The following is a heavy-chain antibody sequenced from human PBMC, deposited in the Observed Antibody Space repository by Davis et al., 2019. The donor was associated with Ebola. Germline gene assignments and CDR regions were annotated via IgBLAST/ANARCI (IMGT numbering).Heavy chain of an antibody. CDR2: IYYSGST. J-gene: IGHJ6*03. D-gene: IGHD3-16*01. V-gene: IGHV4-59*01. CDR3: ARGVMEIYYYYMDV. Sequence: PSETLSLTCTVSGGSISSYYWSWIRQPPGKGLEWIGYIYYSGSTNYNPSLKSRVTISVDTSKNQFSLKLSSVTAADTAVCYCARGVMEIYYYYMDVWGKGTTVTVSS. CDR1: GGSISSYY.